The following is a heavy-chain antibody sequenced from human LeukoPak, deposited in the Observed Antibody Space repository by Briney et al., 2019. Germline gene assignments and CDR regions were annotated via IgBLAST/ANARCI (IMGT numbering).Heavy chain of an antibody. V-gene: IGHV4-39*01. CDR1: GASISSNHY. D-gene: IGHD5-24*01. CDR3: ARYQEEDGYNAKTIDY. Sequence: SETLSLTCSVSGASISSNHYWGWIRQPPGMGLEWIGTIHYRINTYYNPPLKSRLTISIDTSKNQFSLRLSSVTAADTAVYYCARYQEEDGYNAKTIDYWGQGTPVTVSS. J-gene: IGHJ4*02. CDR2: IHYRINT.